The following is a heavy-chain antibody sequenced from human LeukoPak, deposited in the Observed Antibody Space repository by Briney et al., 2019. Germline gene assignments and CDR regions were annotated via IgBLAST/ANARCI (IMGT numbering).Heavy chain of an antibody. J-gene: IGHJ3*02. D-gene: IGHD5-24*01. V-gene: IGHV1-2*02. CDR2: INPNSGGT. Sequence: ASVKVSCKASGYTFTGYYMHWVRQAPGQGLEWMGWINPNSGGTNYAQKFQGRVTITADKSTSTAYMELSSLRSEDTAVYYCATPLKRWLQFNAFDIWGQGTMVTVSS. CDR3: ATPLKRWLQFNAFDI. CDR1: GYTFTGYY.